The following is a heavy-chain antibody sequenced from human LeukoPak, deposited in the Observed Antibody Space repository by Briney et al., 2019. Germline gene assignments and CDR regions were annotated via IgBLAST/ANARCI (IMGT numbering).Heavy chain of an antibody. V-gene: IGHV1-69*05. CDR2: RIPIFGTA. J-gene: IGHJ5*02. CDR1: GGTFSSYA. D-gene: IGHD6-6*01. Sequence: VAAVKVSCKGSGGTFSSYAISRVRQAPGQGREWMGGRIPIFGTANYAQKFQGRVTITTDESTSTAYMERSSRRSEDTAGYYCARDLRGGSSSRVDWFDPWGQGTLVTVSS. CDR3: ARDLRGGSSSRVDWFDP.